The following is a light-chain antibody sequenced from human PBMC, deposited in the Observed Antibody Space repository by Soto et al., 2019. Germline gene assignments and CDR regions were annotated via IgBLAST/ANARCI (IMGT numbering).Light chain of an antibody. Sequence: EIVLTQSPGTLSLSPGERATLSCRASQSISSSYLAWYQQKPGQAPRLLVYGASSRATGIADRFSGSGSGTDFTLTISRLEPEDFAVYYYQQYGSSRTFGQGTKVEIK. V-gene: IGKV3-20*01. J-gene: IGKJ1*01. CDR2: GAS. CDR3: QQYGSSRT. CDR1: QSISSSY.